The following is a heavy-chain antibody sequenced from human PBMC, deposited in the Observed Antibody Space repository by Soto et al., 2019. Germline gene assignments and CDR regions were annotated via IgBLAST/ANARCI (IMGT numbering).Heavy chain of an antibody. CDR3: AKVPTVFGAVISFDYYYGMYV. CDR2: ISGSGAGT. V-gene: IGHV3-23*01. J-gene: IGHJ6*02. CDR1: GFTFRTSA. Sequence: GGSLRLSCTASGFTFRTSAMSWVRQAPGRGLEWVSGISGSGAGTYYADSVKGRFTISRDNSKNTLYLQMSGLRAEAAAVYYCAKVPTVFGAVISFDYYYGMYVWGQGTPVTVSS. D-gene: IGHD3-3*01.